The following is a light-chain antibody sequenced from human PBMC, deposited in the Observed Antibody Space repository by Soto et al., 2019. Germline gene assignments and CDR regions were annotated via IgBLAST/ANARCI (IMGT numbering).Light chain of an antibody. V-gene: IGKV3-15*01. CDR2: GAS. J-gene: IGKJ5*01. Sequence: EILITQSPATLSVSPGERATLSCRAGQNIHTNLAWYQQTPGQAPRLLFYGASTGATGLPARFSGSGSGTEFTLTISRLEPEDSAVYYCQQYGSSITFGQGTRLEIK. CDR3: QQYGSSIT. CDR1: QNIHTN.